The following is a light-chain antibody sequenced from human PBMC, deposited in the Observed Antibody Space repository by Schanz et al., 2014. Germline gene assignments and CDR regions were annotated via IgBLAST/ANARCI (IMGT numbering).Light chain of an antibody. V-gene: IGKV3-11*01. CDR2: GAS. CDR1: QSVSSY. Sequence: EIVLTQSPATLSLSPGERATLSCRASQSVSSYLAWYQQKPGQAPRLLIYGASNRATGIPARFGGSGSGTDFTLTISRLAPEDFAFYYCQHRSYWRGTFGQGTKLEIK. CDR3: QHRSYWRGT. J-gene: IGKJ2*02.